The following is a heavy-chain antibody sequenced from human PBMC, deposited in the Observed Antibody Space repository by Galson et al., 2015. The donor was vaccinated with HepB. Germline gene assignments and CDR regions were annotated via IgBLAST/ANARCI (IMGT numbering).Heavy chain of an antibody. CDR1: GFTFSSYA. CDR2: ISGSGGST. V-gene: IGHV3-23*01. D-gene: IGHD3-16*02. Sequence: SLRLSCAASGFTFSSYAMSWVRQAPGKGLEWVSAISGSGGSTYYADSVKGRFTISRDNSKNTLYLQMNSLRAEDTAVYYCAKDPITFGGVTVTGDYWGQGTLVTVSS. CDR3: AKDPITFGGVTVTGDY. J-gene: IGHJ4*02.